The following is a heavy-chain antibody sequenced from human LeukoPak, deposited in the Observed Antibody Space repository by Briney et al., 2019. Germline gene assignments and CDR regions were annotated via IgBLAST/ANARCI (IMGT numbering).Heavy chain of an antibody. CDR2: IYYSGST. D-gene: IGHD3-10*01. J-gene: IGHJ6*03. Sequence: SETLSLTSTVSGGSISSSSYYWGWIRQPPGKGLEWIGSIYYSGSTYYNPSLKSRVTISVDTSKNQFSLKLSSVTAADTAVYYCARHPMSPYGLVMDVWGKGTTVTVSS. V-gene: IGHV4-39*01. CDR3: ARHPMSPYGLVMDV. CDR1: GGSISSSSYY.